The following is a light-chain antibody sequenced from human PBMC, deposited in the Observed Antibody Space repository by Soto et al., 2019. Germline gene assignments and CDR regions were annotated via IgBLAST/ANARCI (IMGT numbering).Light chain of an antibody. CDR3: QQRSNWPQIT. CDR2: DAS. Sequence: EIVLTQSPATLSLSPGERATLSCRASQSVSKYFAWYQQKPGQAPRLLIHDASSRATGIPARFSGSGSGTDFTLTISSLEPEDFGVYYCQQRSNWPQITFGGGTKVEIK. CDR1: QSVSKY. J-gene: IGKJ4*01. V-gene: IGKV3-11*01.